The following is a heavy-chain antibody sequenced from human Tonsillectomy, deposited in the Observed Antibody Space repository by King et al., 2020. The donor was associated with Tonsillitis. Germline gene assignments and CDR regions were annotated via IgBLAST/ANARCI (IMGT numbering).Heavy chain of an antibody. CDR2: IKQDGSEK. CDR3: ARYMYYYGSGCYYNRAGLDY. Sequence: VQLVESGGGLVQPGGSLRLSCAASGFTFSSYWMSWVRQAPGKGLEWVANIKQDGSEKYYVDSVKGRFTISRDNAKNSLYLQMNSLRAEDTAVYYCARYMYYYGSGCYYNRAGLDYWGQGTLVTVSS. D-gene: IGHD3-10*01. V-gene: IGHV3-7*01. J-gene: IGHJ4*02. CDR1: GFTFSSYW.